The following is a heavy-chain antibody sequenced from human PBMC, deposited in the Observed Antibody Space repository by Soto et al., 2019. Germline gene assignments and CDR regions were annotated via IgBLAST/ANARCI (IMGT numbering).Heavy chain of an antibody. D-gene: IGHD3-3*02. V-gene: IGHV4-4*02. CDR3: ANRPFFEWAPYYGLDV. J-gene: IGHJ6*04. CDR2: IFHSGNT. Sequence: QMQLQESGPGLVKPSETLSLTCVVSGGSITGSDWWTWVRQSPEKGLEWIGEIFHSGNTNYSPSLKRRVSSSLEKSANQFSLTVHSVTAADTAIYYCANRPFFEWAPYYGLDVWGTGTTVIVSS. CDR1: GGSITGSDW.